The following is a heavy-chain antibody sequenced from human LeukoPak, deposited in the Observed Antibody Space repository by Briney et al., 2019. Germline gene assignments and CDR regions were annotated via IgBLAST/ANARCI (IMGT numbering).Heavy chain of an antibody. CDR1: RFTFTSFA. CDR2: ISGSGGSP. Sequence: GGSLRLSCAASRFTFTSFAMTWVRQAPGKGLEWVSSISGSGGSPNYADSVKGRFTISRDNSRNTVSLQMNSLRAEDTAIYYCARAHLESGGYYYFDYWGQGTLVTVSS. CDR3: ARAHLESGGYYYFDY. J-gene: IGHJ4*02. V-gene: IGHV3-23*01. D-gene: IGHD3-22*01.